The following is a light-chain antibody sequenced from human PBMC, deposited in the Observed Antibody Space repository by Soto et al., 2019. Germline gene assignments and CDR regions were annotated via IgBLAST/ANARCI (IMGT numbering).Light chain of an antibody. J-gene: IGLJ2*01. V-gene: IGLV2-14*01. CDR3: SSYTSSGTVL. CDR2: EVS. CDR1: SSDIGVYNY. Sequence: QPVLTQPASVSGSPGQSITISCTGTSSDIGVYNYVSWYQQHPGKAPKLMIYEVSNRPSGVSNRFSGSKSGNTASLTISGLQAEDEADYYCSSYTSSGTVLFGGGTKVTVL.